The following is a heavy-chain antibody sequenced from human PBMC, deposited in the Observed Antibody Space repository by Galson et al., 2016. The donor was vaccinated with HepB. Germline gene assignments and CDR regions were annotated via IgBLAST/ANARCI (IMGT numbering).Heavy chain of an antibody. V-gene: IGHV3-23*01. CDR2: IRGSGGDI. D-gene: IGHD3-10*01. J-gene: IGHJ4*02. CDR3: AKDGYFASGSALYGMDV. Sequence: SLRLSCAGSGFIFSTYAMNWVRQAPGKGLEWVSSIRGSGGDIDYADSVKGRFTISRDNSKNTVYLQMNSLRVEDTALYYCAKDGYFASGSALYGMDVWGQGTLVTVTS. CDR1: GFIFSTYA.